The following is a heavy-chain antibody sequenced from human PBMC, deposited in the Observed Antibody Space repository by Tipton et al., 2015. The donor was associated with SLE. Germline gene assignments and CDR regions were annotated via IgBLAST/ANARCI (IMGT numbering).Heavy chain of an antibody. D-gene: IGHD3-16*01. CDR2: IYYSGST. V-gene: IGHV4-59*01. J-gene: IGHJ4*02. CDR3: ARSRGRGPFDY. CDR1: GGSISSYY. Sequence: TLSPTCTVSGGSISSYYWSWIRQPPGKGLEWIGYIYYSGSTNYNPSLKSRVTISVDTSKNQFSLKLSSVTAADTAVYYCARSRGRGPFDYWGQGTLVTVSS.